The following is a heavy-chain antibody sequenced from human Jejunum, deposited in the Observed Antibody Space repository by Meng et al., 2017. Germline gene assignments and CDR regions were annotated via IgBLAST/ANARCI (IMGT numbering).Heavy chain of an antibody. CDR1: GASISSGYW. V-gene: IGHV4-4*02. CDR2: IHHGGDT. D-gene: IGHD2-15*01. Sequence: QVQLQRSGPCLVEPSGSLSLTCAVSGASISSGYWWSWVRQPPGKGLEWIGEIHHGGDTNYNPSLKSRVTISVDKSNNQYSLRLTSVTAADTAMYYCARNGAYSADHWGQGTLVTVSS. CDR3: ARNGAYSADH. J-gene: IGHJ4*02.